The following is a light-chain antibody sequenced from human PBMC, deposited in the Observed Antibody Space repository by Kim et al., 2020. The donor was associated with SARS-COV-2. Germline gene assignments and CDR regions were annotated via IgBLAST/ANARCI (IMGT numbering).Light chain of an antibody. Sequence: SLTQGERATRSGRASQSVSSYLAWYQQKPGKAPRRLIYDASNRATGIPARFSGSGSGTDFTLTISSLEPEDFAVYYWQQRSNWPVTVGQGTKLEIK. J-gene: IGKJ2*01. CDR1: QSVSSY. CDR3: QQRSNWPVT. V-gene: IGKV3-11*01. CDR2: DAS.